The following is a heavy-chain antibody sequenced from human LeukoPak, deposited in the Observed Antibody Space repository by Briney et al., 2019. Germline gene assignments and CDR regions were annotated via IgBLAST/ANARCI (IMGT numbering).Heavy chain of an antibody. CDR3: ARDSASRWYGDFDY. D-gene: IGHD6-13*01. CDR2: ISAYNGNT. V-gene: IGHV1-18*01. J-gene: IGHJ4*02. CDR1: GYTFTNYG. Sequence: ASVKVSCKASGYTFTNYGISWVRQAPGQGLEWMGWISAYNGNTNYAQKLQGRVTMTTDTSTSTAYMELRSLRSDDTAVYYCARDSASRWYGDFDYWGQGTLVTISS.